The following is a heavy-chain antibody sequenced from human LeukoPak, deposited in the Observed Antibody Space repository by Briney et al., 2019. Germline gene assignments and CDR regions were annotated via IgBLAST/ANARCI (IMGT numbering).Heavy chain of an antibody. CDR3: ARPGYSYAIDY. D-gene: IGHD5-18*01. CDR1: GGSISSSSYY. J-gene: IGHJ4*02. Sequence: SETLSLTCTVSGGSISSSSYYWGWIRQPPGKGLEWIGSIYYSGSTYYNPSLKSRVTISVDTSKNQFSLRPSSVTAADTAVYYCARPGYSYAIDYWGQGTLVTVSS. V-gene: IGHV4-39*01. CDR2: IYYSGST.